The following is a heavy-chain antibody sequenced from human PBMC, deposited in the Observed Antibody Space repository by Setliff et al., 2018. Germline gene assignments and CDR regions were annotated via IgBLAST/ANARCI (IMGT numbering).Heavy chain of an antibody. V-gene: IGHV4-4*02. D-gene: IGHD1-26*01. CDR2: IYHSGST. Sequence: SETLSLTCAVSGGSISSSNWWSWVRQPPGKGLEWIGSIYHSGSTYYNPSLKSRVTISVDTSKNQFSLKLSSVTAADTAVYYCARSSYSGSYLNVWGQGTTVTVSS. J-gene: IGHJ6*02. CDR3: ARSSYSGSYLNV. CDR1: GGSISSSNW.